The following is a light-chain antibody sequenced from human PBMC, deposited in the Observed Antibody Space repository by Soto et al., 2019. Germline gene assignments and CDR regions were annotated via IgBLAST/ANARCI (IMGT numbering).Light chain of an antibody. CDR1: SSDVGSYNL. J-gene: IGLJ1*01. CDR2: EGS. Sequence: QSVLTQPASVSGSPGQSITISCTGTSSDVGSYNLVSWYQQHPGKAPKLMIYEGSKRPSGVSNRFSGSKSGNTASLTISGLQAEDEADSYCCSYAGSSTLVFGTGTKVTVL. CDR3: CSYAGSSTLV. V-gene: IGLV2-23*01.